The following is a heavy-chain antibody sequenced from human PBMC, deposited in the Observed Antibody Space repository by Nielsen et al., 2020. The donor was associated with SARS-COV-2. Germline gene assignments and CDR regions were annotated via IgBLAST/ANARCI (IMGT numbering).Heavy chain of an antibody. D-gene: IGHD3-9*01. CDR3: ARAAVPTLQHFDWLQYFLL. Sequence: ASVKVSCKASGYTFTAYYIHWVRQAPGRGLEWMGRINPNTGRTNYAKKFQGRVTMSRDTSIVHMDLSGLTSDDAAVYYCARAAVPTLQHFDWLQYFLLWGQGTVVTVSS. J-gene: IGHJ1*01. CDR1: GYTFTAYY. V-gene: IGHV1-2*06. CDR2: INPNTGRT.